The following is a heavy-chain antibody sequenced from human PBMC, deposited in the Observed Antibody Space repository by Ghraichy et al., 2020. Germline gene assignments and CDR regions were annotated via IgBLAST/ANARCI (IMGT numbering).Heavy chain of an antibody. D-gene: IGHD3-10*01. CDR3: AGPITMVRPYYYYGMDV. Sequence: ASVKVSCKVSGYTLTELSMHWVRQAPGKGLEWMGGFDPEDGETIYAQKFQGRVTMTEDTSTDTAYMELSSLRSEDTAVYYCAGPITMVRPYYYYGMDVWGQGTTVTVSS. J-gene: IGHJ6*02. CDR2: FDPEDGET. V-gene: IGHV1-24*01. CDR1: GYTLTELS.